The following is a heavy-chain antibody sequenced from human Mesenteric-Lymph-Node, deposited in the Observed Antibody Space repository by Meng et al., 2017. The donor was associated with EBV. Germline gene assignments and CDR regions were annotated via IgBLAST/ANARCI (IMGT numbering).Heavy chain of an antibody. CDR1: GGSFKYYI. Sequence: QVRPNKWGAGLLRPAVTQSLTCAFSGGSFKYYIWSRIRQTPGKGLEWIGDINHSGNTNYNPSLMSRVTFSVDTSKNQFSLTLTSVTAADTGVYYCARERLATRPGDYWGQGTLVTVSS. J-gene: IGHJ4*02. CDR2: INHSGNT. V-gene: IGHV4-34*01. D-gene: IGHD7-27*01. CDR3: ARERLATRPGDY.